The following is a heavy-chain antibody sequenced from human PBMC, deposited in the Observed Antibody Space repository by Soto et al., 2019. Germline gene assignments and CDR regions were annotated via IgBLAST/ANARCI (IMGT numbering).Heavy chain of an antibody. Sequence: EAQLLESWGGWVQPGGSLRLSSAPAGFTFSNQALSLVPQAPGKWLEWVSGITGSGDRTLYGDYVKGRFTMSRENSKNALQLQMKSRRAEDTAVYYCANDTVKDSASWYVGWWVDPWGQGTLVTVSS. CDR1: GFTFSNQA. D-gene: IGHD2-2*01. V-gene: IGHV3-23*02. CDR3: ANDTVKDSASWYVGWWVDP. CDR2: ITGSGDRT. J-gene: IGHJ5*02.